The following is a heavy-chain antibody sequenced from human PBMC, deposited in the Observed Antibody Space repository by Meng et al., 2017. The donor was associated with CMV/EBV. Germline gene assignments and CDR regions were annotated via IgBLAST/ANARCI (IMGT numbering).Heavy chain of an antibody. V-gene: IGHV4-4*02. CDR1: SGSISSSNW. Sequence: SETLSLTCAVSSGSISSSNWWSWVRQPPGKGLEWIGEIYHSGSTNYNPSLKSRVTISVDKSKNQFSLKLSSVTAADTAVYYCARWPGIAARPLDVWGQGTTVTVSS. CDR3: ARWPGIAARPLDV. CDR2: IYHSGST. J-gene: IGHJ6*02. D-gene: IGHD6-6*01.